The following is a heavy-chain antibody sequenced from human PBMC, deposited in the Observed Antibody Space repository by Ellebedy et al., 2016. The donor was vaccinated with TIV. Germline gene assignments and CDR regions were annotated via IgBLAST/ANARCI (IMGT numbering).Heavy chain of an antibody. Sequence: PGGSLRLSCEASGFTFSSCTMNWVRQAPGKGLEWVSGITGSGDHTYNADSVKGRFTISRDNSKNTLYLQMNSLRAEDTAVYYCAKGSDYYDSSGYSTDFGYWGQGTLVTVSS. CDR3: AKGSDYYDSSGYSTDFGY. J-gene: IGHJ4*02. V-gene: IGHV3-23*01. CDR1: GFTFSSCT. CDR2: ITGSGDHT. D-gene: IGHD3-22*01.